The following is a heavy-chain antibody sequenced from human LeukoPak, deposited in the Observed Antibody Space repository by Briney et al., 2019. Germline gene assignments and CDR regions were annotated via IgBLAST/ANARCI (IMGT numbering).Heavy chain of an antibody. CDR1: GYTFTSYD. CDR3: ARGLSADYYGSGSYYNYDY. J-gene: IGHJ4*02. CDR2: MNPNSGNT. Sequence: GASVKVSCKASGYTFTSYDINWVRQATGQGLEWMGWMNPNSGNTGYAQKFQGRVTITRNTSISTAYMELSSLRSEDTAVYYCARGLSADYYGSGSYYNYDYWGQGTLVTVSS. D-gene: IGHD3-10*01. V-gene: IGHV1-8*01.